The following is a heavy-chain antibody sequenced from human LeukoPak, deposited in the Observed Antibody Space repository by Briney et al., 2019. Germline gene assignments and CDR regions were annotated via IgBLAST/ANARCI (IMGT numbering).Heavy chain of an antibody. Sequence: RAGGSLRLSCAASGFTFDDYAMHWVRHAPGKGLEWVSGISWNSGSIGYADSVKGRFTISRDNAKNSLYLQMNSLRAEDTALYYCAKDLERGDYGVCYMDVWGKGTTVTVSS. D-gene: IGHD4-17*01. CDR3: AKDLERGDYGVCYMDV. V-gene: IGHV3-9*01. CDR1: GFTFDDYA. J-gene: IGHJ6*03. CDR2: ISWNSGSI.